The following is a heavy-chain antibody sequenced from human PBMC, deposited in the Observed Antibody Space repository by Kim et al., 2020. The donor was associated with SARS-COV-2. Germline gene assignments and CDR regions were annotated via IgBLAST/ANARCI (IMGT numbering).Heavy chain of an antibody. D-gene: IGHD2-2*01. V-gene: IGHV3-23*01. CDR1: GFTFSSYA. CDR2: ISGSGGST. Sequence: GGSLRLSCAASGFTFSSYAMSWVRQAPGKGLEWVSAISGSGGSTYYADSVKGRFTISRDNSKNTLYLQMNSLRAEDTAVYYCAKGGVKLVVPAAIAWFGELRYILFFDYWGQGTLVTVSS. J-gene: IGHJ4*02. CDR3: AKGGVKLVVPAAIAWFGELRYILFFDY.